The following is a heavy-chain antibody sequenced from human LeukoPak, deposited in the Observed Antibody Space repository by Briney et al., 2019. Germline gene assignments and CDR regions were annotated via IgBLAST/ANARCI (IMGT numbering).Heavy chain of an antibody. Sequence: SGTLSLTCAVSGDSISSSNWWSWVRPPPGKGLEWIGEIYHSGSTNYNPSLKSRVTISVDKSKNQVSLKLSSVTAADTAVYYCARHRIYGDLTPVFDYWGQGTLVTVSS. CDR3: ARHRIYGDLTPVFDY. CDR1: GDSISSSNW. V-gene: IGHV4-4*02. CDR2: IYHSGST. D-gene: IGHD4-17*01. J-gene: IGHJ4*02.